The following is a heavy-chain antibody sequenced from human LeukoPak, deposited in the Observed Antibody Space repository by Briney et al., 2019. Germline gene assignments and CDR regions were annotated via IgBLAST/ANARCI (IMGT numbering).Heavy chain of an antibody. CDR1: GYSISSGYY. CDR3: ARTPVAVRGVIPYFDY. Sequence: SETLSLTCTVSGYSISSGYYWGWIRQPPGKGLEWIGSIYHSGSTYYNPSLKSRVTISVDTSKNQFSLKLSSVTAADTAVYYCARTPVAVRGVIPYFDYWGQGTLVTVSS. CDR2: IYHSGST. D-gene: IGHD3-10*01. J-gene: IGHJ4*02. V-gene: IGHV4-38-2*02.